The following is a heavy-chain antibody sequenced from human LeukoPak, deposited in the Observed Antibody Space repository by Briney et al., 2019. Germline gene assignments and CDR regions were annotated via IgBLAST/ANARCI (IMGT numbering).Heavy chain of an antibody. J-gene: IGHJ3*01. V-gene: IGHV3-30*18. Sequence: GGSLRLSCAASGFTFSSYGMHWVRQAPGKGLEWVAVISYDGINEYYAESVKGRFTISRDNSKNTLYLQMSSLRVEDTAMYFCAKDIQLSTWGLGTMVTVSS. CDR1: GFTFSSYG. CDR2: ISYDGINE. CDR3: AKDIQLST. D-gene: IGHD5-24*01.